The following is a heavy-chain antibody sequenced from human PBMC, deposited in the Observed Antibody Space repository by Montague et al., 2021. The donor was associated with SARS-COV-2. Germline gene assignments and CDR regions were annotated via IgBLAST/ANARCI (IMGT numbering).Heavy chain of an antibody. CDR3: VGGAEGAHFAMDV. Sequence: SETLSLTRIVSGGFISDSYYWAWIRQAPGKGLEWLGSLYRSGGVXSNPSLKSRVSLSVEKSKNHFSLRLTSATAAEAAVYYCVGGAEGAHFAMDVWGQGTTVTVSS. J-gene: IGHJ6*02. V-gene: IGHV4-39*02. CDR1: GGFISDSYY. CDR2: LYRSGGV. D-gene: IGHD3-16*01.